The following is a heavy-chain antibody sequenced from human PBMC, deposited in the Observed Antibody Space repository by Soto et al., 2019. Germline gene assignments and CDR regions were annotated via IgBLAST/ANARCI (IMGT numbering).Heavy chain of an antibody. D-gene: IGHD3-22*01. J-gene: IGHJ4*02. CDR2: IYSGGYT. Sequence: EVQLVESGGDLVQRGGSLRLSCAASGFDVSNTDMSWVRQAPGKGLEWVSVIYSGGYTNYADSVKGRFIVSRDSPKNTLSLPLASLRAEDTAVYYCAREAIIVIAAPEYYFDYWGQGTLVTVSS. V-gene: IGHV3-66*01. CDR1: GFDVSNTD. CDR3: AREAIIVIAAPEYYFDY.